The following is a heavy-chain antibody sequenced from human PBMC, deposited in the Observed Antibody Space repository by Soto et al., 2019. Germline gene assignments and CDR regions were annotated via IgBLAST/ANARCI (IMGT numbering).Heavy chain of an antibody. CDR1: GFTFSSYA. CDR2: ISGSGGHT. V-gene: IGHV3-23*01. CDR3: ARDYSSYGPFXY. J-gene: IGHJ4*02. D-gene: IGHD5-18*01. Sequence: GGSLRLSCAASGFTFSSYAMSWVRQAPGKGLEWVSGISGSGGHTYYADSVKGRFTISRDNAKNSLYLQMNSLRAEDTAVYYCARDYSSYGPFXYWGQGTLVTVSS.